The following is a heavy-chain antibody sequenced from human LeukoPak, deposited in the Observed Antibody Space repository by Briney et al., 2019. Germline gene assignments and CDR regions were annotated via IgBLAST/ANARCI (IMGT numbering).Heavy chain of an antibody. D-gene: IGHD3-10*01. CDR3: AKDWGYYGSGSYYPYYYYYMDV. V-gene: IGHV3-23*01. CDR2: ISGSGGST. CDR1: GFTFSSYA. Sequence: PGGSLRLSCAASGFTFSSYAMSWVRQAPGKGLEWVSIISGSGGSTHYADSVKGRFTISRDNSKNTLYLQMNSLRAEDTAVYYCAKDWGYYGSGSYYPYYYYYMDVWGKGTTVTISS. J-gene: IGHJ6*03.